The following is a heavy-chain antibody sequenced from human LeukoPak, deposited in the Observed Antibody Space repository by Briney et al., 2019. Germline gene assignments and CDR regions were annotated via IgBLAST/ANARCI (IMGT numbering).Heavy chain of an antibody. V-gene: IGHV5-51*01. CDR3: ARHPGSAYYYYYYMDV. J-gene: IGHJ6*03. D-gene: IGHD1-14*01. Sequence: GESLKISCKGSGYSFTSYWIGWVRQMPGKGLEWMGNIYPGDSDTRYSPSFQGQVTISADKSISTAYLQWSSLKASDTAMYYCARHPGSAYYYYYYMDVWGKGTTVTVSS. CDR2: IYPGDSDT. CDR1: GYSFTSYW.